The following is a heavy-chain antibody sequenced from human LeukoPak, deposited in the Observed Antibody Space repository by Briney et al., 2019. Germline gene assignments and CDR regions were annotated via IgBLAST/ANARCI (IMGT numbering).Heavy chain of an antibody. CDR1: GFTFSSYE. CDR3: VRGRELLREWFDP. D-gene: IGHD1-26*01. CDR2: ISYDGSNK. V-gene: IGHV3-30-3*01. Sequence: GGSLRLSCAASGFTFSSYEMNWVRQAPGKGLEWVAVISYDGSNKYYADSVKGRFTISRDNSKNTLYLQMNSLRAEDTAVYYCVRGRELLREWFDPWGQGTLVTVSS. J-gene: IGHJ5*02.